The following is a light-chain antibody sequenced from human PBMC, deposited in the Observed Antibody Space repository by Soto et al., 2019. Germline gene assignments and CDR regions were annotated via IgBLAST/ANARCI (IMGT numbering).Light chain of an antibody. CDR1: RSNIGSNP. Sequence: QSVLTQPPSASGTPGQRVTISCSGSRSNIGSNPVNWYQQLPRTAPKLLFNNNDQRPSGVPDRFSGSKSGTSASLAISGLQSEDEADYDCVAWDDSLNGDVFGTGTKLTVL. CDR3: VAWDDSLNGDV. CDR2: NND. V-gene: IGLV1-44*01. J-gene: IGLJ1*01.